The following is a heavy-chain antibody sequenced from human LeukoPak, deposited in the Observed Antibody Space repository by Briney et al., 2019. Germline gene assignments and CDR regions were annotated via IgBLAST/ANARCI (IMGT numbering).Heavy chain of an antibody. J-gene: IGHJ6*02. D-gene: IGHD4-17*01. CDR2: IIPIFGTA. CDR1: GGTFSSYA. V-gene: IGHV1-69*13. CDR3: ARDPRDYGAHYYYGMDV. Sequence: ASVKVSCKASGGTFSSYAISWVRQAPGQGLEWMGGIIPIFGTANYAQKFQDRVTITADESTSTAYMELGSLRSEDTAVYYCARDPRDYGAHYYYGMDVWGQGTTVTVSS.